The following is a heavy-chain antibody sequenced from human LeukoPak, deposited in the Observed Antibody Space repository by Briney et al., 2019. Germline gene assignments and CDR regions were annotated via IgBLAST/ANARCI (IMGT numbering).Heavy chain of an antibody. Sequence: ASLKVSCKAYGYTFTDNYLHWVRQAPGQGLEWMGMIYPRDGSTSYAQNFQGRVTVTRDTSTTTVHMELRGLRSEDTAVYYCARDQEGFDYWGQGTVVTVSS. CDR1: GYTFTDNY. V-gene: IGHV1-46*01. CDR2: IYPRDGST. J-gene: IGHJ4*02. CDR3: ARDQEGFDY.